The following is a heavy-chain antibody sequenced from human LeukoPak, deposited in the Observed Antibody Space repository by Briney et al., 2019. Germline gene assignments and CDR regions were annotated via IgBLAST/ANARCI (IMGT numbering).Heavy chain of an antibody. D-gene: IGHD3-16*01. CDR1: GFRFHTHG. V-gene: IGHV3-33*01. J-gene: IGHJ4*02. CDR2: IWYDGSKK. Sequence: GSLRLSFAASGFRFHTHGMHWVRPAPGEGVEWVAVIWYDGSKKYYADSVKGRFTISRDNSKETLFLQMNSLRAEDTALYYCARDVFAGSSGGSFDFWGQGTLVTVSS. CDR3: ARDVFAGSSGGSFDF.